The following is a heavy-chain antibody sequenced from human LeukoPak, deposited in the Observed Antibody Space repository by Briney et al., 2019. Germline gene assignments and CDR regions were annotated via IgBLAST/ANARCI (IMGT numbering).Heavy chain of an antibody. CDR1: GYSFTSYW. D-gene: IGHD3-3*01. Sequence: GESLKISCKGSGYSFTSYWIGWVRQMPAEGLEWVGIIYPGDSDTRYSPSFQGQATISADKSISSAYLQWSSLKASDTAMYYCARSINFWSGYYYESIDYWGQGTLVTVSS. CDR3: ARSINFWSGYYYESIDY. CDR2: IYPGDSDT. J-gene: IGHJ4*02. V-gene: IGHV5-51*01.